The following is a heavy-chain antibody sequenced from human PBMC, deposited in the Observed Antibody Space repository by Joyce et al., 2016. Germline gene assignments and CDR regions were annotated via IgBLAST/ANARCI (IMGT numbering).Heavy chain of an antibody. CDR2: ISYDGSNK. J-gene: IGHJ3*01. CDR3: AKDLEPMVYSIWDAFDF. Sequence: QVQLVESGGGVVQPGRSLRLSCTTSGFTFGDYGIHWVRQVPGKELEWVAVISYDGSNKLYADSVKGRVTTSRDNSKNTAYLQMNSLRVEDTAMYYCAKDLEPMVYSIWDAFDFWGQGTMVTVSS. CDR1: GFTFGDYG. D-gene: IGHD2-8*01. V-gene: IGHV3-33*05.